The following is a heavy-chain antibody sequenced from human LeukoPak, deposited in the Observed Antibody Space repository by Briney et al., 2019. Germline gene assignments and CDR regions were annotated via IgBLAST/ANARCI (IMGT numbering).Heavy chain of an antibody. CDR3: ARDGSSSLSSSGPPPTDFDY. CDR2: IKQDGSQK. CDR1: GFTFTTDW. V-gene: IGHV3-7*01. Sequence: TGGSLRLSCAASGFTFTTDWMSWVRQAPGKGLEWVANIKQDGSQKQYVDSVKGRFTISRDDAKNSLYLQMNSLRAEDTAVYYCARDGSSSLSSSGPPPTDFDYWGEGTLVTVSS. D-gene: IGHD6-6*01. J-gene: IGHJ4*02.